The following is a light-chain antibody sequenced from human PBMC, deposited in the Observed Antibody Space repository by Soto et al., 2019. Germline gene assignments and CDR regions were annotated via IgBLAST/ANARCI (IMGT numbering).Light chain of an antibody. CDR2: EVN. J-gene: IGLJ1*01. Sequence: QSVLTQPASVSGSPGQSITISCTGTSSDIGNYNYVSWYQQHPGKAPKLMIYEVNNRPSGVSHRFSGSKSGNTASLTISGLQAEDETEYYCISYTSRGTYVFGTGTKVTVL. CDR1: SSDIGNYNY. V-gene: IGLV2-14*01. CDR3: ISYTSRGTYV.